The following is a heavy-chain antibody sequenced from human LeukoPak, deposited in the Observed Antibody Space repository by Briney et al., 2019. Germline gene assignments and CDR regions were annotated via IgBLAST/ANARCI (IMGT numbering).Heavy chain of an antibody. V-gene: IGHV1-2*02. J-gene: IGHJ3*02. D-gene: IGHD1-1*01. CDR2: INPNSGGT. CDR1: GYTFTGYY. Sequence: ASVKVSCKASGYTFTGYYMHWVRQAPGQGLEWMGWINPNSGGTNYAQKFQGRVTMTRDTSISTAYMELSRLRSDDTAVYYCAREVEGYNWNDDAFDIWGQGTMVTVSS. CDR3: AREVEGYNWNDDAFDI.